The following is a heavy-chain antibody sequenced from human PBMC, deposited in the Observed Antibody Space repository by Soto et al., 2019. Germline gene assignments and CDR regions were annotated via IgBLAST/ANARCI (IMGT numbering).Heavy chain of an antibody. D-gene: IGHD3-9*01. CDR3: ARDSPKMRPSNPSRYFHWLSDVDGMDV. CDR1: GYTFTSYG. Sequence: ASVKVSCKASGYTFTSYGISWVRQAPGQGLEWMGWISAYNGNTNYAQKLQGRVTMTTDTSTSTAYMELRSLRSDDTAVYYCARDSPKMRPSNPSRYFHWLSDVDGMDVWGQGTKVTVYS. CDR2: ISAYNGNT. J-gene: IGHJ6*02. V-gene: IGHV1-18*01.